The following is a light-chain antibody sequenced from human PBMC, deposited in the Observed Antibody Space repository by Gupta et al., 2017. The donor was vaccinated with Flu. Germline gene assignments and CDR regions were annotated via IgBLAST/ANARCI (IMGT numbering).Light chain of an antibody. J-gene: IGLJ7*01. CDR1: SSDVGGYNY. CDR2: DVS. V-gene: IGLV2-14*04. Sequence: SSDVGGYNYVSWYQQHPGKAPKLMIYDVSNRPSGVSNRFSGSKSGNTASLTISGLQAEDEADYYCSSYTSSSTSAVFGGGTQLTVL. CDR3: SSYTSSSTSAV.